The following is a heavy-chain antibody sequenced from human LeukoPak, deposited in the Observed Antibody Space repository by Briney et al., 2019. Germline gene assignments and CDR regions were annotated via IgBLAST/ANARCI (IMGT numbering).Heavy chain of an antibody. J-gene: IGHJ4*02. Sequence: GGSLRLSCAASGFTFSSYWMSWVRQAPGKGLEWVANIKQDGSEKYYVDSVKGRFTISRDNAKNSLYLQMNSLRAEDTAVYYCARGNDFWSGYYSYYFDYWGQGTLVTVSS. CDR3: ARGNDFWSGYYSYYFDY. D-gene: IGHD3-3*01. CDR1: GFTFSSYW. CDR2: IKQDGSEK. V-gene: IGHV3-7*01.